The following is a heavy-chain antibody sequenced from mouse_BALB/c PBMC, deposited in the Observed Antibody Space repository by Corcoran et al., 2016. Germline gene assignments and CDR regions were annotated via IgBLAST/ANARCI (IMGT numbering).Heavy chain of an antibody. D-gene: IGHD1-1*01. CDR3: ASYGSSLYAMDY. CDR2: ISCYNGAT. V-gene: IGHV1S34*01. CDR1: GYSFTGYY. J-gene: IGHJ4*01. Sequence: LVKTGASVKISCTASGYSFTGYYMHWVKQSHGKSLEWIGYISCYNGATSYNQKFKGKATFTVDTSSSTAYMQFNSLTSEDSAVYYCASYGSSLYAMDYWGQGTSVTVSS.